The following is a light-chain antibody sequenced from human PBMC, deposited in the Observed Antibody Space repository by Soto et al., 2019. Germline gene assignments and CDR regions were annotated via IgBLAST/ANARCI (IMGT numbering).Light chain of an antibody. CDR3: QQYANSPPT. Sequence: EIVLTQSPGTLSLSPGERATLSCRASQSVSSRYFAWHQQKPGQAPRLLIYGPSSRATGIPDRVSGSGSGTDITVTISRLEHEDIAVYYCQQYANSPPTFGQGTKVELK. CDR1: QSVSSRY. CDR2: GPS. J-gene: IGKJ1*01. V-gene: IGKV3-20*01.